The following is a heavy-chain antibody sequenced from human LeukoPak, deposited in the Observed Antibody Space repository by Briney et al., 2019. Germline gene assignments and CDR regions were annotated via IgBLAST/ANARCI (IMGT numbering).Heavy chain of an antibody. CDR3: ARDACSSTSCYAGEANYYYGMDV. CDR1: GGSISSYY. J-gene: IGHJ6*02. CDR2: IYYSGST. V-gene: IGHV4-59*01. Sequence: SETLSLTCTVSGGSISSYYWSWIRQPPGKGLKWIGYIYYSGSTNYNPSLKSRVTISVDTSKNQFSLKLSSVAAADTAVYYCARDACSSTSCYAGEANYYYGMDVWGQGTTVTVSS. D-gene: IGHD2-2*01.